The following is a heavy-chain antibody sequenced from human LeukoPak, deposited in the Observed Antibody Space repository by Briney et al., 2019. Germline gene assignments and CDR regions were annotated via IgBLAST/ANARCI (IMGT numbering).Heavy chain of an antibody. CDR1: GFTFSSYW. Sequence: PGGCLRLSCAAAGFTFSSYWMHWVRHAPGKGRVWVSRINSDGSSTSYADSVKGRFTISRDNAKNTLYLQMNSPRAEDTAVYYCARERTIAVAAYDYWGQGTLVTVSS. D-gene: IGHD6-19*01. CDR3: ARERTIAVAAYDY. V-gene: IGHV3-74*01. J-gene: IGHJ4*02. CDR2: INSDGSST.